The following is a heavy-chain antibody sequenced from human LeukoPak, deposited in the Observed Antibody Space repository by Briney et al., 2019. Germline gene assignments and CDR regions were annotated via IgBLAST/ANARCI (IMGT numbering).Heavy chain of an antibody. CDR3: AKDHSHCSGGSCSGFDY. J-gene: IGHJ4*02. V-gene: IGHV3-23*01. CDR2: ISGSGGST. CDR1: GFTFSSYA. Sequence: PGGSLRLSCAAPGFTFSSYAMSWVRQAPGKGLEWVSAISGSGGSTYYADSVKGRFTISRDNSKNTLYLQMNSLRAEDTAVYYCAKDHSHCSGGSCSGFDYWGQGTLVTVSS. D-gene: IGHD2-15*01.